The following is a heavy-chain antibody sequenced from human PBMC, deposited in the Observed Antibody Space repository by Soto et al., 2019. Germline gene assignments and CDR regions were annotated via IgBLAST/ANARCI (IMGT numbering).Heavy chain of an antibody. V-gene: IGHV4-34*01. J-gene: IGHJ6*02. CDR1: GGSFSGYY. CDR3: ARDPNIVLGPAALRSYYYYYGMDV. D-gene: IGHD2-2*01. CDR2: INHSGST. Sequence: SETLSLTCAVYGGSFSGYYWSWIRQPPGKGLEWIGEINHSGSTNYNPSLKSRVTISVDTSKNQFSLKLSSVTAADTAVYYCARDPNIVLGPAALRSYYYYYGMDVWGQGTTVTVSS.